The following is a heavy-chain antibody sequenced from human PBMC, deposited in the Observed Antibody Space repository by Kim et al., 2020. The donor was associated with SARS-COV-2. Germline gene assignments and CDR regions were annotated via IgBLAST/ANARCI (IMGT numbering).Heavy chain of an antibody. J-gene: IGHJ4*02. Sequence: NKYYADSVKGRFTISRDNSKNTLYLQMNSLRAEDTAVYYCAKDQGQPGDYWGQGTLVTVSS. CDR2: NK. CDR3: AKDQGQPGDY. D-gene: IGHD6-13*01. V-gene: IGHV3-30*02.